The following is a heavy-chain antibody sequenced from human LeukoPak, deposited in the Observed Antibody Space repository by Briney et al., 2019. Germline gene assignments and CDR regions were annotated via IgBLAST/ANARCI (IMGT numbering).Heavy chain of an antibody. J-gene: IGHJ4*02. CDR1: DGSIRGYY. CDR3: ARLTTRINYYDSSGYYHYFDY. Sequence: SGTLSLTCTVSDGSIRGYYWSWIRQPPGKGLEWIGYIYSSGSANYNPSLKSRVTISVDTSKNQFSLKLSSVTAADTAVYYCARLTTRINYYDSSGYYHYFDYWGQGTLVTVSS. V-gene: IGHV4-4*08. CDR2: IYSSGSA. D-gene: IGHD3-22*01.